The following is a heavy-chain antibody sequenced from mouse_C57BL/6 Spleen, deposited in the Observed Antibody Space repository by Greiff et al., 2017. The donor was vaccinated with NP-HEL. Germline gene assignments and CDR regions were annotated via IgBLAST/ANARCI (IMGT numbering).Heavy chain of an antibody. V-gene: IGHV1-80*01. CDR1: GYAFSSYW. D-gene: IGHD2-5*01. Sequence: QVQLQQSGAELVKPGASVKISCKASGYAFSSYWMNWVQQRPGKGLEWIGQIYPGDGDTNYNGKFKGKATLTADKSSSTAYMQLSSLTSEDSAVYFCARLNYSNYEDYWGQGTTLTVSS. CDR3: ARLNYSNYEDY. CDR2: IYPGDGDT. J-gene: IGHJ2*01.